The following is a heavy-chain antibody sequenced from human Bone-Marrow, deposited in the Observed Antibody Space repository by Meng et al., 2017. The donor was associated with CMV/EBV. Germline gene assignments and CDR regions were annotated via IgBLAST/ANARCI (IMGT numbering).Heavy chain of an antibody. CDR1: GFTFSSYE. J-gene: IGHJ4*02. CDR2: ISSSNSTI. D-gene: IGHD3-10*02. V-gene: IGHV3-48*03. CDR3: AREEGDV. Sequence: GESLKISCAASGFTFSSYEMNWVRQAPGKGLEWISYISSSNSTIYYAESVKGRFTISRDNAKNSLYLQMNSLRVDDTAVYYCAREEGDVWGQGTLVTVSS.